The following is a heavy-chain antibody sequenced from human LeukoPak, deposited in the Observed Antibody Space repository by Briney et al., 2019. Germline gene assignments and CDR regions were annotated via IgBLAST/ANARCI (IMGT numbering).Heavy chain of an antibody. CDR1: GGSFSGYY. CDR3: ARAPVI. CDR2: INHSGRT. J-gene: IGHJ3*02. Sequence: KSSETLSLTCAVYGGSFSGYYWSWIRQPPGKGLEWIGEINHSGRTNYNPSLKSRVTISVDTSKNQFSLKLSSVTAADTAVYYCARAPVIWGQGTMVTVSS. V-gene: IGHV4-34*01.